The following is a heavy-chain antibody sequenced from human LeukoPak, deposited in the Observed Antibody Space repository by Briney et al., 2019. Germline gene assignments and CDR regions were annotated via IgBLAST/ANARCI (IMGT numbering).Heavy chain of an antibody. CDR3: ARGFGGPQLWLDEVDY. Sequence: PGGSLRLSCAASGFTFSSYGMHWVRQAPGKGLEWVAVIWYDGSNKYYADSVKGRFTISRDNSKNTLYLQMNSLRAEDTAVYYCARGFGGPQLWLDEVDYWGQGTLVTVSS. CDR1: GFTFSSYG. V-gene: IGHV3-33*01. J-gene: IGHJ4*02. D-gene: IGHD5-18*01. CDR2: IWYDGSNK.